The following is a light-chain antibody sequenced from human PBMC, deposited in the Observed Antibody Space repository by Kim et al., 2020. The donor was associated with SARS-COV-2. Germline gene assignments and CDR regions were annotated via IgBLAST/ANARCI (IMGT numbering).Light chain of an antibody. CDR2: EAS. Sequence: IVLTQSPATRSLSPGERATLSCRASQSVSSYLAWYQQKAGQPPRLLIDEASNRATGIPTRFSGSGYGTDFTLTIYSLEPEDFAVYYCQQRSAWPLAFGGGTKVDIK. CDR3: QQRSAWPLA. CDR1: QSVSSY. J-gene: IGKJ4*01. V-gene: IGKV3-11*01.